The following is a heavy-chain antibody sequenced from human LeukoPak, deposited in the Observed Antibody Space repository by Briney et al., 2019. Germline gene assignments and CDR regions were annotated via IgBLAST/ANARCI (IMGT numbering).Heavy chain of an antibody. J-gene: IGHJ5*02. V-gene: IGHV4-34*01. CDR3: ARGSLGGGTNNWFDP. CDR2: INHSGST. CDR1: GGSISSYY. Sequence: SETLSLACTVSGGSISSYYWSWIRQPPGKGLEWIGEINHSGSTNYNPSLKSRVTISVDTSKNQFSLKLSSVTAADTAVYYCARGSLGGGTNNWFDPWGQGTLVTVSS. D-gene: IGHD1-7*01.